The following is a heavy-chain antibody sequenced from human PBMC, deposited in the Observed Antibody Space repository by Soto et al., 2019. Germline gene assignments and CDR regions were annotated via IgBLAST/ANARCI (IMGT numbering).Heavy chain of an antibody. CDR2: ISYDGSNK. D-gene: IGHD6-6*01. CDR3: ARDKVAARYYYYYGMDV. V-gene: IGHV3-30-3*01. J-gene: IGHJ6*02. CDR1: GFTFSSYA. Sequence: PGGSLILSCAASGFTFSSYAMHWVRQAPGKGLEWVAVISYDGSNKYYADSVKGRLTISRDNSKNTLYLQMNSLRAEDTAVYYCARDKVAARYYYYYGMDVWGQGTTVTVSS.